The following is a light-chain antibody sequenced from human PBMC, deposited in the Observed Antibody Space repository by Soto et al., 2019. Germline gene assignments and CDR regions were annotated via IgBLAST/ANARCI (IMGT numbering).Light chain of an antibody. CDR3: SSYTSSSTVGV. Sequence: QSALTQPASVSGSPGQSITISCTGNSSDVGGYNYVSWYQQHPGKAPKLMIYDVSNRPSGVSTRFSGSKSGNTASLTISGLQAEDEADYYCSSYTSSSTVGVFGGGTKLTVL. V-gene: IGLV2-14*01. CDR2: DVS. CDR1: SSDVGGYNY. J-gene: IGLJ2*01.